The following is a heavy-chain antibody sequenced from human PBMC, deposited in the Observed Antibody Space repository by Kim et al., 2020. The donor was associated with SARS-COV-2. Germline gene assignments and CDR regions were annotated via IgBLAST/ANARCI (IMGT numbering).Heavy chain of an antibody. J-gene: IGHJ4*02. CDR3: ARGYGDSRRYY. V-gene: IGHV4-34*01. CDR2: INHSGST. D-gene: IGHD4-17*01. Sequence: SETLSLTCAVYGGSFNEYYWTWIRQPPGKGLEWIGEINHSGSTNYNPSLKSRVSISVDTSKNQLSLELSSVTAADTAVYYCARGYGDSRRYYSGQGTLVT. CDR1: GGSFNEYY.